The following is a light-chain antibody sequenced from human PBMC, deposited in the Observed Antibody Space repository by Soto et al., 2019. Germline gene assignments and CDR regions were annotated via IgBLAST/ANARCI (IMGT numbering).Light chain of an antibody. CDR3: QQYNSYSFT. CDR1: QSISSW. Sequence: DIQMTQSPSTLSASVGDRVTITCRASQSISSWLAWYQQKPGKAPKLLIYDASSLESGVPSRFSGSGSGTEFTLAISRPMPDEFATDYCQQYNSYSFTFGPGTKVDIK. CDR2: DAS. J-gene: IGKJ3*01. V-gene: IGKV1-5*01.